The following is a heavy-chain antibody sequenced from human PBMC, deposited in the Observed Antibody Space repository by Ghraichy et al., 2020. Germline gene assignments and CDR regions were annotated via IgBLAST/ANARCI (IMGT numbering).Heavy chain of an antibody. CDR2: ISNDGGSA. Sequence: GESLNISCSGSGFTFSGYAMHWVRQAPGKGLQYVSTISNDGGSAYYADSVKGRFTISRDNSKNTLYLQMSSLRSEDTAVYYCVSGYFFDYWGQGTLVSVSS. CDR3: VSGYFFDY. CDR1: GFTFSGYA. J-gene: IGHJ4*02. V-gene: IGHV3-64D*06. D-gene: IGHD6-25*01.